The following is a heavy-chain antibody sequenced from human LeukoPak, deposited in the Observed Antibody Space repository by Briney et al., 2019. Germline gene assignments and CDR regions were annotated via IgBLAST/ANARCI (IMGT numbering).Heavy chain of an antibody. CDR1: GITFRSYG. CDR2: ISYDGSHK. V-gene: IGHV3-30*18. D-gene: IGHD4-17*01. Sequence: QPGGSLRLSCAASGITFRSYGMHWVRQAPGKGLEWVAVISYDGSHKYYADSVKGRFSISRDSSKNTLYLQMNSLRADDTAVYYCAKGARGDTVTSIVGLNWFDPWGQGTLVTVSS. J-gene: IGHJ5*02. CDR3: AKGARGDTVTSIVGLNWFDP.